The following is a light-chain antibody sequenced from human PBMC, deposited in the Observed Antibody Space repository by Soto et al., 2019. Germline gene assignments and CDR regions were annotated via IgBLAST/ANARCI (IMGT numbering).Light chain of an antibody. CDR3: QSYDSSLRGSV. CDR1: NSNIGAGYD. Sequence: QPVLTQPPSVSGAPGQRVTISCTGSNSNIGAGYDVHWYQQLPGTAPKLLIYGNSNRPSGVPDRFSGSKSGTSASLAITGLQAEDEADYYCQSYDSSLRGSVFGGGTKLTVL. CDR2: GNS. V-gene: IGLV1-40*01. J-gene: IGLJ2*01.